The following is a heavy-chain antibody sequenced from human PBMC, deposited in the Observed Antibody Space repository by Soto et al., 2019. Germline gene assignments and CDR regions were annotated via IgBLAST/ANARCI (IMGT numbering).Heavy chain of an antibody. V-gene: IGHV3-9*01. CDR1: GFTFDDYA. Sequence: PGVSLRLSCAASGFTFDDYAMHWVRQVPGKGLEWVSGINWNSGSIGYGDSVKGRFAISRDNAKNSLHLQMDSLSAEDTAFYYCVKDESINWYSGHFRHWGQGTLVTVSS. J-gene: IGHJ1*01. CDR2: INWNSGSI. D-gene: IGHD6-13*01. CDR3: VKDESINWYSGHFRH.